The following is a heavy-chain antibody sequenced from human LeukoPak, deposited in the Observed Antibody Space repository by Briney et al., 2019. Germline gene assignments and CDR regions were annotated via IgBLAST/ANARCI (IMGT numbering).Heavy chain of an antibody. CDR1: GGSFSGYY. J-gene: IGHJ6*02. CDR3: AGGNIAAAPRINGMDV. CDR2: INHSGST. D-gene: IGHD6-13*01. V-gene: IGHV4-34*01. Sequence: PSETLSLTCAVYGGSFSGYYWSWIRQPPGKGLEWIGEINHSGSTNYNPSLKSRVTISVDTSKNQFSLKLSSVTAADTAVYYCAGGNIAAAPRINGMDVWAKGPRSPSP.